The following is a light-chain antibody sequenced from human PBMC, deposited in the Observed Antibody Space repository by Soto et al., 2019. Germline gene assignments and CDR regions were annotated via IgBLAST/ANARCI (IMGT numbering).Light chain of an antibody. CDR3: QQRSDWPRLT. Sequence: IVLTQSPATLSLSPGERATLSCRASQSVSNYLAWYQQKPGQAPRLLIYDASNRATGIPARFSGSGCGTDFSITISSLEPADFTVYSCQQRSDWPRLTFGGGTKVEIK. J-gene: IGKJ4*01. V-gene: IGKV3-11*01. CDR2: DAS. CDR1: QSVSNY.